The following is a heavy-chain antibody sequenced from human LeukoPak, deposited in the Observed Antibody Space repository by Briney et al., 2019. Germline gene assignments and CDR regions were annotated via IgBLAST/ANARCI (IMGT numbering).Heavy chain of an antibody. CDR1: GGTFSSYA. V-gene: IGHV1-69*05. D-gene: IGHD5-12*01. Sequence: GASVKVSCKASGGTFSSYAISWVRQAPGQGLEWMGGIIPIFGTANYAQKFQGRVTITTDESTSTAYMELSSLRSEDTAVYYCARNPEFSGYDAHFDYWGQGTLVTVSS. CDR3: ARNPEFSGYDAHFDY. CDR2: IIPIFGTA. J-gene: IGHJ4*02.